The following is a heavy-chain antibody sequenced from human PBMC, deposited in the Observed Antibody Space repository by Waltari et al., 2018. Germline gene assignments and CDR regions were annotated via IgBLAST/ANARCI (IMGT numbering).Heavy chain of an antibody. J-gene: IGHJ4*02. CDR2: TTDSGVTT. Sequence: EVQLVESGVGLVQPGEPPRLSCAAAGFNINTYAISWVRQAPGKGLDWVSATTDSGVTTYYADFVKGRFSISSDKSMNTVYLEMNNLRSEDTALYFCARGLVELLPLDFWGQGTMVTVSS. V-gene: IGHV3-23*04. D-gene: IGHD1-7*01. CDR1: GFNINTYA. CDR3: ARGLVELLPLDF.